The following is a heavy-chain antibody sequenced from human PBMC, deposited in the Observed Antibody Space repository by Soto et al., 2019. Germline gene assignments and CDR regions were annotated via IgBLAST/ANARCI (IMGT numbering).Heavy chain of an antibody. D-gene: IGHD3-3*01. CDR2: IYYSGST. J-gene: IGHJ4*02. V-gene: IGHV4-31*03. CDR3: ARTPFWSGLYYFDY. CDR1: GGSISSGGYY. Sequence: QVPLQESGPGLVKPSQTLSLTCTVSGGSISSGGYYWSWIRQHPGKGLEWIGYIYYSGSTYYNPSLKSRVTISVDTSKNQFSLKLSSVTAADTAVYYCARTPFWSGLYYFDYWGQGTLVTVSS.